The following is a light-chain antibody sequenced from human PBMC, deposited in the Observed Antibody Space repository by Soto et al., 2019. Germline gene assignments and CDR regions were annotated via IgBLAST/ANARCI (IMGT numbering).Light chain of an antibody. V-gene: IGKV3-15*01. CDR3: QQYGET. CDR1: QGVSRK. Sequence: DIVMTQSPATLSVAPGERVTFSCRAGQGVSRKLAWYQHKPGQAPRLLISGASTGATGIPARFSGSGSGTEFTLTISSLQSEDCAIYYCQQYGETFGQGTKVDIK. J-gene: IGKJ1*01. CDR2: GAS.